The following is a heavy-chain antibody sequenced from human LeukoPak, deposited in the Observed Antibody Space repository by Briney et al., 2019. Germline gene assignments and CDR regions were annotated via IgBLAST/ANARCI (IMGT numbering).Heavy chain of an antibody. CDR3: ARLGCSSASCYPGN. CDR1: GGSISSSYYY. Sequence: SGTVSLTCTVSGGSISSSYYYWGWVRQPPGKGLEWIGSLYYSGWSTYYNPSLKSRVTISVDTSKNQFSLKLNSVTAADTAVYYCARLGCSSASCYPGNWGQGTLVTVSS. CDR2: LYYSGWST. D-gene: IGHD2-2*01. J-gene: IGHJ4*02. V-gene: IGHV4-39*01.